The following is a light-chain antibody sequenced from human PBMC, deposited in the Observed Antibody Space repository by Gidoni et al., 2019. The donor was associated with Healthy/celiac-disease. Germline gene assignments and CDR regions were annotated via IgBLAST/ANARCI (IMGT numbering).Light chain of an antibody. Sequence: QSALTQPASVSGSPGQSITISCTGTSSDGGSYNLVSWYQQHPGKAPKLMIYEGSKRPSGVSTRFSGSKSGNTASLTISGLQAADEADYYCCSYAANVVFGGGTKLTVL. J-gene: IGLJ2*01. V-gene: IGLV2-23*01. CDR3: CSYAANVV. CDR1: SSDGGSYNL. CDR2: EGS.